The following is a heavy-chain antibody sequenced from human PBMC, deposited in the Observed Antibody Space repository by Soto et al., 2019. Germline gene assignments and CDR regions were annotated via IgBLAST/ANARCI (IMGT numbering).Heavy chain of an antibody. J-gene: IGHJ4*02. Sequence: GASLRLSCAASGFTFRNNVLSWVRQAPGKGLDWVSGITGSGRDTYYADSVKGRFTISRDNSKNMVFLQMNSLRAEDTALYYCAKNGLDNSPSAIDSWGPGTLVTVSS. V-gene: IGHV3-23*01. CDR3: AKNGLDNSPSAIDS. D-gene: IGHD2-8*01. CDR2: ITGSGRDT. CDR1: GFTFRNNV.